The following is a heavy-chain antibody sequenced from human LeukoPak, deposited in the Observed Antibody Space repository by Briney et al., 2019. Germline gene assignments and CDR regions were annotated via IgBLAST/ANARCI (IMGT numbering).Heavy chain of an antibody. Sequence: SETLSLTRTVSGGSISSYYWSWIRQPPGKGLEWIGYINYSGSTNYNPSLKSRVTISVDTSKNQFSLKLSSVTAADTAVYYCVRQMVRGSYYMDVWGKGTTVTVSS. CDR3: VRQMVRGSYYMDV. CDR1: GGSISSYY. D-gene: IGHD3-10*01. CDR2: INYSGST. V-gene: IGHV4-59*08. J-gene: IGHJ6*03.